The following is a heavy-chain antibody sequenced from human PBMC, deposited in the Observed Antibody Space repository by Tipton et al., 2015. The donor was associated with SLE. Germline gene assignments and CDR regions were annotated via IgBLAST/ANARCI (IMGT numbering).Heavy chain of an antibody. J-gene: IGHJ5*02. CDR1: GGSISSHY. V-gene: IGHV4-59*11. D-gene: IGHD5-18*01. CDR3: AQETDTASGWFDP. Sequence: TLSLTCTVSGGSISSHYWSWIRQPPGKGLEWIGYIYYSGSTNYNPSLKSRGTISVDTSKNQFSLKLSSVTAADTAVFYCAQETDTASGWFDPWGQGTLVTVSS. CDR2: IYYSGST.